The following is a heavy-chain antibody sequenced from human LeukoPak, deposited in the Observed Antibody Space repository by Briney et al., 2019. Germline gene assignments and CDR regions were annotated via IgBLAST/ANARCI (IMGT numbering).Heavy chain of an antibody. D-gene: IGHD6-19*01. CDR3: ATWGIAVAGTFDY. J-gene: IGHJ4*02. CDR1: GGSISSSY. Sequence: SETLSLTCTVSGGSISSSYWSWIRQPPGKGLEWIGYIYYSGSTNYNPSFKSRVAISVDTSKNQFSLKPSSVTAADTAVYYCATWGIAVAGTFDYWGQGTLVTVST. CDR2: IYYSGST. V-gene: IGHV4-59*08.